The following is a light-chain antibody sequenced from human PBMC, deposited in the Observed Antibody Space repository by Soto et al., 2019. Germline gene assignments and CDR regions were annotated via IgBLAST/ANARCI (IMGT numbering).Light chain of an antibody. V-gene: IGLV2-14*04. J-gene: IGLJ1*01. Sequence: NSSDVGGYNYVSWYQQHPGKAPKLMIYDVSNRPSGVSNRFSGSKSGNTASLTISGLQAEDEADYYCISYTSSSTLLFGTGTKVTVL. CDR2: DVS. CDR1: SSDVGGYNY. CDR3: ISYTSSSTLL.